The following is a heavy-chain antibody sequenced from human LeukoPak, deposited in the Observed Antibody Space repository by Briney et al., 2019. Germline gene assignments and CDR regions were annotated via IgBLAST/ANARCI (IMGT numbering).Heavy chain of an antibody. CDR1: GFTFSSYA. D-gene: IGHD3-10*01. J-gene: IGHJ4*02. V-gene: IGHV3-30*04. CDR3: AKRPPGSGLDY. Sequence: GGSLRLSCAASGFTFSSYAMHWVRQAPGKGLEWVAVISYDGSNKYYADSVQGRFTISRDNSKNTLYLHMTSLRAEDTAVYYCAKRPPGSGLDYWGQGTLVTVSS. CDR2: ISYDGSNK.